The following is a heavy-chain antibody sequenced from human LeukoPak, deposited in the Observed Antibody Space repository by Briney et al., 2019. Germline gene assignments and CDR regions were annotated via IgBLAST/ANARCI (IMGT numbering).Heavy chain of an antibody. CDR2: IYPADSDA. Sequence: GESLKISCKGSGSNFITYWIGWVRQRPGKGLEWMGIIYPADSDARYSPSFQGQVTISVDKSIRTAYLQWSSLKASDTAMYYCARTHGVKFSFDIWGQGTMVTVSS. J-gene: IGHJ3*02. CDR1: GSNFITYW. D-gene: IGHD4-23*01. CDR3: ARTHGVKFSFDI. V-gene: IGHV5-51*01.